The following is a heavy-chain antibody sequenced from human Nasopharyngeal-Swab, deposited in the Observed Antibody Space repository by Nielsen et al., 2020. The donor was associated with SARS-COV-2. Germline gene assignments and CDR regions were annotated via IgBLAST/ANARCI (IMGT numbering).Heavy chain of an antibody. Sequence: WMRQCPGTGVVGVVVIWYDGSNKYYADSVKGRFTISRDNSKNTLYLQMNSLRAEDTAVYYCARASIAAAGTRIYYYGMDVWGQGTTVTVSS. J-gene: IGHJ6*02. CDR2: IWYDGSNK. V-gene: IGHV3-33*01. CDR3: ARASIAAAGTRIYYYGMDV. D-gene: IGHD6-13*01.